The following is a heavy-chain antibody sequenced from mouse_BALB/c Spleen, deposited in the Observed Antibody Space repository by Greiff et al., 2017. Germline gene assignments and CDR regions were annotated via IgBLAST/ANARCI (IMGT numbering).Heavy chain of an antibody. CDR1: GYSITSDYA. V-gene: IGHV3-2*02. CDR2: ISYSGST. CDR3: AREYGNYGAMDY. Sequence: EVQLVESGPGLVKPSQSLSLTCTVTGYSITSDYAWNWIRQFPGNKLEWMGYISYSGSTSYNPSLKSRISITRDTSKNQFFLQLNSVTTEDTATYYCAREYGNYGAMDYWGQGTSVTVSS. D-gene: IGHD2-10*02. J-gene: IGHJ4*01.